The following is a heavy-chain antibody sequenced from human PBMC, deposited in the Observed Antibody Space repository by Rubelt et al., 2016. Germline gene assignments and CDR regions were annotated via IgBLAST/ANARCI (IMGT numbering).Heavy chain of an antibody. CDR2: IIPVRGIA. CDR3: ARDDCSSTSCSPQG. J-gene: IGHJ4*02. CDR1: GGTFSSYA. V-gene: IGHV1-69*04. Sequence: QVQLVQSGAEVKKPGSSVKVSCKASGGTFSSYAISWVRQAPGQGLEWMGRIIPVRGIANFAQKFQGRVTITADKSTSTAYMELSSLRSEDTAVYYCARDDCSSTSCSPQGWGQGTLVTVSS. D-gene: IGHD2-2*01.